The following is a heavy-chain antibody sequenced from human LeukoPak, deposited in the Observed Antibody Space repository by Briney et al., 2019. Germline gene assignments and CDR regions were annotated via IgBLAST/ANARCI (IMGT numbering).Heavy chain of an antibody. CDR2: IMRTAADVT. J-gene: IGHJ3*01. V-gene: IGHV3-48*02. CDR1: GFTFSSYT. CDR3: VRDWSYAFDL. Sequence: GGSLRLSCAASGFTFSSYTMNWVRQAPGKGLEWISYIMRTAADVTSYADSVEGRFTISRDDAKNSLYLQMNSLRDDDTAVYYCVRDWSYAFDLWGQGAMVTVSS.